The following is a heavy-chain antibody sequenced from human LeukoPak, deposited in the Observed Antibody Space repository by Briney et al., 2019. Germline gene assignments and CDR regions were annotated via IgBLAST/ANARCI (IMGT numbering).Heavy chain of an antibody. D-gene: IGHD6-13*01. CDR2: IRDGGNT. V-gene: IGHV4-38-2*01. CDR3: ARGADTSSWHWFDP. CDR1: GHSIRSNFF. Sequence: SETLSLTCAVSGHSIRSNFFWGGIRQPPAKGLEWIGSIRDGGNTYYNPSLKSRVSMSLDASNNEFSLKLTSVTAADTAVYYCARGADTSSWHWFDPWGQGTLVIV. J-gene: IGHJ5*02.